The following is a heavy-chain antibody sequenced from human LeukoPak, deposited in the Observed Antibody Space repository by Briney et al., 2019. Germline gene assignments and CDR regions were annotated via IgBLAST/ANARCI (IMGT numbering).Heavy chain of an antibody. D-gene: IGHD3-9*01. J-gene: IGHJ3*02. V-gene: IGHV1-18*01. Sequence: ASVKVSCKASGYTFTSYGISWVRQAPGQGLEWMGWISAYNGNTNYAQKLQGRVTMTTDTSTSTAYMELRSLRSDDTAVYYCARDPGGYDILTGYYDPTNAFDIWGQGTMVTVSS. CDR2: ISAYNGNT. CDR3: ARDPGGYDILTGYYDPTNAFDI. CDR1: GYTFTSYG.